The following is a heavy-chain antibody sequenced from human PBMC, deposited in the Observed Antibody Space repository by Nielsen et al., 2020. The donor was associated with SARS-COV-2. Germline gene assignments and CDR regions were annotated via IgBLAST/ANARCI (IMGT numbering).Heavy chain of an antibody. D-gene: IGHD2-2*02. CDR3: ARDDIVVVPAAIRANYYYYYMDV. V-gene: IGHV3-33*05. Sequence: VRQAPGKGLEWVAVISYDGSNKYYADSVKGRFTISRDNSKNTLYLQMNSLRDEDTAVYYCARDDIVVVPAAIRANYYYYYMDVWGKGTTGTVSS. CDR2: ISYDGSNK. J-gene: IGHJ6*03.